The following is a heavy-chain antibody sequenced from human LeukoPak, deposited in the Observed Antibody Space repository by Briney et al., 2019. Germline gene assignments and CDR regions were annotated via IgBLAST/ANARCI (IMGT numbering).Heavy chain of an antibody. CDR3: ARDEYSSSSWYFDY. J-gene: IGHJ4*02. D-gene: IGHD6-6*01. CDR2: ISGSGGST. V-gene: IGHV3-23*01. CDR1: GFTFSSYA. Sequence: GGSLRLSCAASGFTFSSYAMSWVRQAPGKGLEWVSAISGSGGSTYYADSVKGRFTISRDNSKNTLYLQMNSLRAEDTAVYYCARDEYSSSSWYFDYWGQGTLVTVSS.